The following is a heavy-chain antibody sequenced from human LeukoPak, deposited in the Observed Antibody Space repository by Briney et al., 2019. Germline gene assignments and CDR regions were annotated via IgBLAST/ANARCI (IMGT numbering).Heavy chain of an antibody. CDR2: IYSGGST. CDR3: ARGVGQDAFDI. J-gene: IGHJ3*02. Sequence: GGSLRLSCAASGFTVRNNYMSWVRQAPGKGLEWVSVIYSGGSTYYADSVKGRFTFSKDNSKNTLYLQMTNLRVEDTAAYYCARGVGQDAFDIWGQGTMVTVSS. CDR1: GFTVRNNY. D-gene: IGHD1-26*01. V-gene: IGHV3-53*01.